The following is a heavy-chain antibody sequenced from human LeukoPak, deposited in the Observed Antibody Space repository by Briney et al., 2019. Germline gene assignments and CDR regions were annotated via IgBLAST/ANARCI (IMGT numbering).Heavy chain of an antibody. D-gene: IGHD1-1*01. V-gene: IGHV3-30*12. CDR1: EFTFTTYG. J-gene: IGHJ4*02. Sequence: GGSLRLSCAASEFTFTTYGMHWVRQAPGKGLEWVAFIYYDASNIYYADYVKGRFTISRDISKNTLYLQMDSLRAEDTAIYYCARDWKTNSFDYWGQGTLVTVSS. CDR3: ARDWKTNSFDY. CDR2: IYYDASNI.